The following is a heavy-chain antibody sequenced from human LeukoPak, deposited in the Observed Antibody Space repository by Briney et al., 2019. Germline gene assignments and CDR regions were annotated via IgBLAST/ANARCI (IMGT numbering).Heavy chain of an antibody. Sequence: PGGSLRLSCVASGFTFSTHGMNWVRQAPGKGLEWVSYISPSSGTIYYADSVKGRFTISRDNAKNSLYLQMNSLRDEDTAVYYCVKELSPFDCWGQGTLVTVSS. CDR1: GFTFSTHG. J-gene: IGHJ4*02. D-gene: IGHD2-8*01. V-gene: IGHV3-48*02. CDR3: VKELSPFDC. CDR2: ISPSSGTI.